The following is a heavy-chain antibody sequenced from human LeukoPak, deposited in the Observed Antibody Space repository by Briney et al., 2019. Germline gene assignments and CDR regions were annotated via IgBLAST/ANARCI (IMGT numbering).Heavy chain of an antibody. J-gene: IGHJ4*02. CDR1: GFTFSGYA. CDR2: ISSGGGST. CDR3: AKDVGGYYFTYWSGCFDH. V-gene: IGHV3-23*01. D-gene: IGHD3-10*01. Sequence: GGSLRLSCAGSGFTFSGYAMSGVRQAPGKGLEWVSGISSGGGSTYYADSVKGRFTISRDNSKNTLDLEMNSLRAEDTAVYYCAKDVGGYYFTYWSGCFDHWGQGTLVTVSS.